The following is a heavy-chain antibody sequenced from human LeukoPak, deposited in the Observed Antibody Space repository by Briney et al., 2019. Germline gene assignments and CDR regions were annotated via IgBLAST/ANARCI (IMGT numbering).Heavy chain of an antibody. Sequence: SETLSLTCAVYGGSFSGYYWSWIRQPPGKGLEWIGEINHSGSTNYNPSLKSRVTISVDTSKNQFSLKLSSVTAADTAGYYCARGRGYCSSTSCYHLDVWGKGTTVTVSS. V-gene: IGHV4-34*01. CDR1: GGSFSGYY. D-gene: IGHD2-2*01. J-gene: IGHJ6*04. CDR2: INHSGST. CDR3: ARGRGYCSSTSCYHLDV.